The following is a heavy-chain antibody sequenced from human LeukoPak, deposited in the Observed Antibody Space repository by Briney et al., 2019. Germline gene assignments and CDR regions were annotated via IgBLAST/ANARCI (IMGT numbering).Heavy chain of an antibody. D-gene: IGHD3-9*01. CDR3: ARHEAGGGLTD. Sequence: PSETLSLTCTVSGGSISSSSYYWGWIRQPPGKGLEWIGSIYYSGSTYYNPSLKSRVTISVDTSKNQFSLKLSSVTAADTAVYYCARHEAGGGLTDWGQGTLVTVSS. V-gene: IGHV4-39*01. CDR1: GGSISSSSYY. CDR2: IYYSGST. J-gene: IGHJ1*01.